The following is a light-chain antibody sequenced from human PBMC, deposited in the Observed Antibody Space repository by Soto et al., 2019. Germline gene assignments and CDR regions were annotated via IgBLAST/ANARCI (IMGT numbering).Light chain of an antibody. Sequence: QSVLTQPASVSGSPVQSITISCTGTSSDVGGYSYISWYHHDPGRAPKLMIYDVSNRPSGVSDRFSGSKSGNTASLTISRLQAEDEADYYCSSYTTSSTYVFGSGTKVTVL. V-gene: IGLV2-14*03. CDR1: SSDVGGYSY. CDR2: DVS. CDR3: SSYTTSSTYV. J-gene: IGLJ1*01.